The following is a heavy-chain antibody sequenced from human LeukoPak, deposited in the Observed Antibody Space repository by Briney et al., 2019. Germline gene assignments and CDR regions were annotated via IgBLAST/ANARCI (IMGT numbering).Heavy chain of an antibody. CDR3: ARPHLSYGDIRDYYYYYMDV. CDR2: ISYDGSNK. J-gene: IGHJ6*03. V-gene: IGHV3-30*04. CDR1: GFSISKYA. Sequence: PGRSLRLSCAASGFSISKYAMHWVRQAPGKGLEWVAVISYDGSNKYYADSVKGRFTISRDNSKNTVYLQMNSLRAEDTAVYYCARPHLSYGDIRDYYYYYMDVWGKGTTVTVSS. D-gene: IGHD4-17*01.